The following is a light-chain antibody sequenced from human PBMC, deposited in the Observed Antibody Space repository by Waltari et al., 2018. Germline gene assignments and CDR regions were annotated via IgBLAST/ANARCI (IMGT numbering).Light chain of an antibody. Sequence: QSALTQPASVSGSPGPSITIPCIATSIYICSYNYVSWYQQHPGNAPKPMIDDLSNRPSGVSSLSSGSNAGSAAYLTSSGLQTEDEADYYCNSYTSSNTLVFGGGTKLTIL. J-gene: IGLJ2*01. CDR1: SIYICSYNY. CDR3: NSYTSSNTLV. V-gene: IGLV2-14*03. CDR2: DLS.